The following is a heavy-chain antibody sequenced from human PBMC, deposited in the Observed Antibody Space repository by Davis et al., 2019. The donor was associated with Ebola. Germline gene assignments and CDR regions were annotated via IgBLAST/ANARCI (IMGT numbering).Heavy chain of an antibody. J-gene: IGHJ6*02. CDR2: IYYSGST. CDR1: GGSISSYY. CDR3: ARTPCSSTSCYDYYGMDV. D-gene: IGHD2-2*01. V-gene: IGHV4-59*01. Sequence: SETLSLTCTVSGGSISSYYWSWIRQPPGKGLEWIGYIYYSGSTNYNPSLKSRVTISVDTSKNQFSLKLSSVTAADTAVYYCARTPCSSTSCYDYYGMDVWGQGTTVTVSS.